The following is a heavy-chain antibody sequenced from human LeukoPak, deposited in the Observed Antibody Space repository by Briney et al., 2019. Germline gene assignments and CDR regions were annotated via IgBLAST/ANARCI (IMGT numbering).Heavy chain of an antibody. V-gene: IGHV1-2*02. CDR1: GYTFTDYY. J-gene: IGHJ4*02. CDR3: ARANFLYCSSTTCLFDY. Sequence: ASVKVSCKASGYTFTDYYMHWMRQAPGQGFEWMGWINPNDGDTNYAQKFQGRVTMTWDTSISTAHMEVSRLRSDDTAVYYCARANFLYCSSTTCLFDYWGQGTLVTVSS. D-gene: IGHD2-2*01. CDR2: INPNDGDT.